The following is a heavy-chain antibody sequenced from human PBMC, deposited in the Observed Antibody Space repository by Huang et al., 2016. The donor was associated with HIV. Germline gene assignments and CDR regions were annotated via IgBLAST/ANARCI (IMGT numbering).Heavy chain of an antibody. CDR3: ARQWTILEWLLGLDV. Sequence: QMQLQQRGAGLLKPSETLSLTCGVSGGSFTGNYLTWIRQAPGKGLEWIGEVNDSGATNSNPSLKGRVTISLDKSNRELSLNLRSVTAADTAVYYCARQWTILEWLLGLDVWGQGTTVIVSS. CDR2: VNDSGAT. J-gene: IGHJ6*02. V-gene: IGHV4-34*02. CDR1: GGSFTGNY. D-gene: IGHD3-3*01.